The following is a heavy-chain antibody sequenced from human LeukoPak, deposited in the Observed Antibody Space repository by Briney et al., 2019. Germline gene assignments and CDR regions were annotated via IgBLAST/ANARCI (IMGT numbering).Heavy chain of an antibody. J-gene: IGHJ4*02. CDR2: TYYRSKWYN. CDR3: AREDLGAAYFDF. CDR1: GDXVSTNNVA. Sequence: SQTLSLTCAISGDXVSTNNVAWNWIRQSPSIGLEWLGRTYYRSKWYNDYAVSVKSRIIINPDTSKNQFSLQLNSVTPDDTAVYYYAREDLGAAYFDFWGQGILVTVSS. D-gene: IGHD3-16*01. V-gene: IGHV6-1*01.